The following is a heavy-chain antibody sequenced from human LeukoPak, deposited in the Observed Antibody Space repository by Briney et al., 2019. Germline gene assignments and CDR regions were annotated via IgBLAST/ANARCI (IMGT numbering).Heavy chain of an antibody. V-gene: IGHV3-9*01. CDR1: GFTFDDYA. J-gene: IGHJ4*02. Sequence: GRSLRLSCAASGFTFDDYAMHWVRQAPGKGLEWVSGISWNSGSIGYADSVKGRFTISRDNAKNSLYLQMNSLRAEDTALYYRAKGGYSGSYLGYWGQGTLVTVSS. CDR3: AKGGYSGSYLGY. CDR2: ISWNSGSI. D-gene: IGHD1-26*01.